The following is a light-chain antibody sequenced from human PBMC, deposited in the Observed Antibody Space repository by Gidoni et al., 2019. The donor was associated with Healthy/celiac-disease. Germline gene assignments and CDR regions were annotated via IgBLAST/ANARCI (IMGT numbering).Light chain of an antibody. CDR2: LGS. J-gene: IGKJ2*03. V-gene: IGKV2-28*01. CDR1: QSLLHSNGYNY. CDR3: MQALQTPYS. Sequence: DIVMTQSPLSLPVTPGEPASISCRFSQSLLHSNGYNYLDWYLQKPGQSPQLLIYLGSNRASGVPDRFSGSGSGTDFTLKISRVEAEDFGVYYCMQALQTPYSFGQGTKLEIK.